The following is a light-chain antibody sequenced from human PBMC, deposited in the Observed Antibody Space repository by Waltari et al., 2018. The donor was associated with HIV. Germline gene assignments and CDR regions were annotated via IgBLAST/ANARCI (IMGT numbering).Light chain of an antibody. V-gene: IGLV1-40*01. CDR3: QSYDSSLNTYV. Sequence: QSVLTQPPSLSGAPGQRVIIPCTGSSSHIGAGFDVHWYQQLPGTAPKLLIYGNNNRPSGVPDRFSGSKSGTSASLANTGLQAEDEADYYCQSYDSSLNTYVFGSGTKVTVL. CDR1: SSHIGAGFD. J-gene: IGLJ1*01. CDR2: GNN.